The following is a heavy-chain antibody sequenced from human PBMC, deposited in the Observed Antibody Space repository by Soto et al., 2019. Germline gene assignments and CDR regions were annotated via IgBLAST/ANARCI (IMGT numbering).Heavy chain of an antibody. Sequence: QVRLVQSGAEVKKPGSSVKVSCKYSVGTFKTESINWLRQAPGQGLEWMGNIIPAFGTADYAPKFQGRVTVTADQATTTAYMVLSTLTSQDTAFYFCARGHEYGGNSDAFDIWGQGTLVTVSS. V-gene: IGHV1-69*13. CDR3: ARGHEYGGNSDAFDI. CDR2: IIPAFGTA. D-gene: IGHD4-17*01. CDR1: VGTFKTES. J-gene: IGHJ3*02.